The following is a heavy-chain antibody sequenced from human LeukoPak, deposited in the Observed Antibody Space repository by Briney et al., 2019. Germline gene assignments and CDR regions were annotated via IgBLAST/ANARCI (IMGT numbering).Heavy chain of an antibody. Sequence: GGSLRLSCAASGFTFSSYGMHWVRQAPGKGLEWVAFIRYDGSNTYYPDSVKGRFTISRDNSKNTLYLQMNSLRDEDTAVYYCARDRHTAMVYYYYYMDVWGTGTTVTVSS. CDR3: ARDRHTAMVYYYYYMDV. V-gene: IGHV3-30*02. CDR1: GFTFSSYG. J-gene: IGHJ6*03. D-gene: IGHD5-18*01. CDR2: IRYDGSNT.